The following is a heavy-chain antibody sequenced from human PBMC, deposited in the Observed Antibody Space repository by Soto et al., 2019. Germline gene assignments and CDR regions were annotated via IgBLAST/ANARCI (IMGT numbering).Heavy chain of an antibody. Sequence: PSETLSLTCTVSGGSIRDYFWTWIRQPPGKGLEWIGYIYYSGRTNYNPSLKSRVSISVDTSKNHFSLQLRSVTAADTAVYYCATRITVFALLIPPFDPWGQGTQVTVSS. J-gene: IGHJ5*02. D-gene: IGHD3-3*01. V-gene: IGHV4-59*01. CDR2: IYYSGRT. CDR1: GGSIRDYF. CDR3: ATRITVFALLIPPFDP.